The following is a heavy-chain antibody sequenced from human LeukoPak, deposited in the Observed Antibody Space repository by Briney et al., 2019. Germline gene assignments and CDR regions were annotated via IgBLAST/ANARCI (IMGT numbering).Heavy chain of an antibody. D-gene: IGHD4-11*01. Sequence: PSETLSLTCTVSGASISSYYWSWIRQPAGKGLEGIGRIFTSGSTNYNPSLKSRVTMSVDTSKNQFSLKLSSVTAADTAVYYCARGPPADTVTSYFDYWGQGTLVTVSS. V-gene: IGHV4-4*07. CDR2: IFTSGST. CDR1: GASISSYY. J-gene: IGHJ4*02. CDR3: ARGPPADTVTSYFDY.